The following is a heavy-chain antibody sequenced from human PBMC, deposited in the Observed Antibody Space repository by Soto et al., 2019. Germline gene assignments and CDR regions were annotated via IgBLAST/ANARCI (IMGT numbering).Heavy chain of an antibody. V-gene: IGHV3-9*01. J-gene: IGHJ6*02. CDR2: ISWNSGSI. D-gene: IGHD6-19*01. Sequence: GGSLRLSCAASGFTFDDYAMYWVRQAPGKGLEWVSGISWNSGSIGYADSVKGRFTISRDNAKNSLYLQMNSLRAEDTALYYCAKDLYSSGYQYGTDVWGQGTTVTVSS. CDR1: GFTFDDYA. CDR3: AKDLYSSGYQYGTDV.